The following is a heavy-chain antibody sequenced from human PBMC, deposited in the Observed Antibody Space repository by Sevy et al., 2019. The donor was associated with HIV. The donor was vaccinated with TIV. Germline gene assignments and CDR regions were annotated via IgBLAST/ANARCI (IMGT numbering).Heavy chain of an antibody. D-gene: IGHD2-2*01. Sequence: SETLSLTCAVSGGSFSGYYWSWIRQPPGKGLEWIGEINHSGSTNYNPSLKSRVTISVDTSKNQFSLKLSSVTAADTTVYYCARGGNYCSSTSCYARHFDYWGQGTLVTVSS. V-gene: IGHV4-34*01. CDR3: ARGGNYCSSTSCYARHFDY. J-gene: IGHJ4*02. CDR1: GGSFSGYY. CDR2: INHSGST.